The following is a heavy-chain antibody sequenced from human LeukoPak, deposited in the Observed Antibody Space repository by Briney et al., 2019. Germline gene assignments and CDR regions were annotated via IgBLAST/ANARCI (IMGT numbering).Heavy chain of an antibody. CDR1: GGSFSGYY. Sequence: SETLSLTCAVYGGSFSGYYWGWIRQPPGKGLEWIGSIYHSGSTYYNPSLKSRVTISVDTSKNQFSLKLSSVTAADTAVYYCARDPTVVTPFDYWGQGTLVTVSS. V-gene: IGHV4-38-2*02. D-gene: IGHD4-23*01. J-gene: IGHJ4*02. CDR3: ARDPTVVTPFDY. CDR2: IYHSGST.